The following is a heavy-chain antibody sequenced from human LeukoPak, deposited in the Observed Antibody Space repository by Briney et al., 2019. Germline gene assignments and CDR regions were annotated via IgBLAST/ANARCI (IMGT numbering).Heavy chain of an antibody. CDR2: ISSSGSTI. CDR1: GFTFSSYE. J-gene: IGHJ6*03. V-gene: IGHV3-48*03. D-gene: IGHD3-9*01. Sequence: GGSLRLSCAASGFTFSSYEMNWVRQAPGKGLEWVSYISSSGSTIYYADSVKGRFTISRDNAKNSLYLQMNSLRAEDTAVYYCARVYYDILTGYYKDYYYYYMDVWGKGTTVTISS. CDR3: ARVYYDILTGYYKDYYYYYMDV.